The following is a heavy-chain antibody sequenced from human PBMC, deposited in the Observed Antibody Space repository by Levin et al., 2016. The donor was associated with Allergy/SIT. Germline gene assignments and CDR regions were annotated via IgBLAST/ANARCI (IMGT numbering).Heavy chain of an antibody. J-gene: IGHJ4*02. D-gene: IGHD3-22*01. CDR1: GYTFTGYY. Sequence: ASVKVSCKASGYTFTGYYMHWVRQAPGQGLEWMGWINPNSGGTNYAQKFQGRVTMTRDTSISTAYMELSRLRSDDTAVYYCARDQGPLDSSGYYYFDYWGQGTLVTVSS. CDR2: INPNSGGT. V-gene: IGHV1-2*02. CDR3: ARDQGPLDSSGYYYFDY.